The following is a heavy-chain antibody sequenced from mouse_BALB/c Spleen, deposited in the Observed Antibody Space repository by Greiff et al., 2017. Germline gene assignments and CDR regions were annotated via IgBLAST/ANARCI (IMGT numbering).Heavy chain of an antibody. CDR2: ISSGGSYT. J-gene: IGHJ2*01. CDR3: ARGGTTVNPYFDY. D-gene: IGHD1-1*01. CDR1: GFTFSSYG. Sequence: EVHLVESGGDLVKPGGSLKLSCAASGFTFSSYGMSWVRQTPDKRLEWVATISSGGSYTYYLDSVKGRFTISRDNAKNTLYLQMSSLKSEDTAMYYCARGGTTVNPYFDYWGQGTTLTVSS. V-gene: IGHV5-6*01.